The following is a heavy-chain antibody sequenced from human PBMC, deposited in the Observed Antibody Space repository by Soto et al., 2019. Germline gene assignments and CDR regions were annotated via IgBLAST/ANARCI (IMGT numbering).Heavy chain of an antibody. J-gene: IGHJ4*02. CDR1: VGSIANNNYF. D-gene: IGHD2-8*01. Sequence: SETLSLTCTVSVGSIANNNYFWGWVRRPPGKGLEWIGEINHSGSTNYNPSLKSRVTISVDTSKNQFSLKLSSVTAADTAVYYCAFSDRMVFDDRGQGNLVTVYS. V-gene: IGHV4-39*07. CDR2: INHSGST. CDR3: AFSDRMVFDD.